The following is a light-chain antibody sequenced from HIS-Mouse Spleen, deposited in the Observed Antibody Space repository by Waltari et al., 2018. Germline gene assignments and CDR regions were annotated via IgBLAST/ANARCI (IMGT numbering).Light chain of an antibody. CDR2: EDS. CDR1: ALPKKY. V-gene: IGLV3-10*01. J-gene: IGLJ2*01. Sequence: SYELTQPPSVSVSPGQTARITCSGDALPKKYAYWYQQKSGQATLLVIYEDSKRPSGIPGRFSGSSSGTMATLTISGAQVEDEADYYCYSTDSSGNHRVFGGGTKLTVL. CDR3: YSTDSSGNHRV.